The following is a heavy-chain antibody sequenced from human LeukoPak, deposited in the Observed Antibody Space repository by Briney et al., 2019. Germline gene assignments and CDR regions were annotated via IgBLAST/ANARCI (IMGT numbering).Heavy chain of an antibody. D-gene: IGHD1-26*01. CDR2: IRSKTYGGTT. J-gene: IGHJ4*02. V-gene: IGHV3-49*04. CDR3: SRDYIVGATLAGY. Sequence: GGSLRLSCTASGFTFRDYAMSWVRQAPGKGLEWVGFIRSKTYGGTTEYAASVKGRFTISRDDSKSIAYLQMNSLKTEDTAVYYCSRDYIVGATLAGYWGQGTLVTVSS. CDR1: GFTFRDYA.